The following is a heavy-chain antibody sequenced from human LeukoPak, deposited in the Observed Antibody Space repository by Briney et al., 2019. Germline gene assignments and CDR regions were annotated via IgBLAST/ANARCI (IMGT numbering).Heavy chain of an antibody. D-gene: IGHD5-12*01. CDR3: ARDLSGYSGYDLFY. J-gene: IGHJ4*02. Sequence: GGSLRLSCAASGFTFSSYSMNWVRKAPGQGLEWVSSISSSSSYIYYADSVKGRFTISRDNAKNSLYLQMNSLRAEDTAVYYCARDLSGYSGYDLFYWGQGTLVTVSS. V-gene: IGHV3-21*01. CDR2: ISSSSSYI. CDR1: GFTFSSYS.